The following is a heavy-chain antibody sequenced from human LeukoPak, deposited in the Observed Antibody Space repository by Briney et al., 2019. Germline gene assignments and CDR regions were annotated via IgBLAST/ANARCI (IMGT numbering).Heavy chain of an antibody. D-gene: IGHD2-8*02. J-gene: IGHJ6*04. V-gene: IGHV3-7*01. CDR1: EFTSSAFW. CDR3: AIFAGAVPGNLLL. CDR2: INKDGTEK. Sequence: GGSLRLFCAASEFTSSAFWMTWVRRPPGKGREWVANINKDGTEKEYVDSVKGRFSIFRDNAKNSVFLQMNSLRAEDTAVYYCAIFAGAVPGNLLLWGKGTTVIVSA.